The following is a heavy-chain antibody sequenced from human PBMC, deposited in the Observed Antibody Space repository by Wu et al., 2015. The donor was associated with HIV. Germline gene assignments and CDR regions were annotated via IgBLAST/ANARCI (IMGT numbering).Heavy chain of an antibody. CDR1: GYTFTSYY. J-gene: IGHJ4*02. CDR3: ARGHSGSYYLHFDY. D-gene: IGHD3-10*01. V-gene: IGHV1-2*02. Sequence: QVQLVQSGAEVKKPGASVKVSCTASGYTFTSYYLHWVRQAPGQGPEWMGWMNPDGGGTDYAQKFQGRVTMTRDTSISTAYMELSRLTSDDTAVYYCARGHSGSYYLHFDYWGQGTPVTVSS. CDR2: MNPDGGGT.